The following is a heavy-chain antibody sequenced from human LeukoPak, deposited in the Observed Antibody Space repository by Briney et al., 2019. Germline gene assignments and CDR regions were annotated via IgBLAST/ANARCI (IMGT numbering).Heavy chain of an antibody. Sequence: GGSLRLSCADSGVTFSSYAMSWVRQAPGRGVEWGSGISGSGGSTYYADTVKGRSTTSRDKSKNTLYLQMNSLRAEDTAVYYCTKDGSDCSGGSCYHYFDYWGQGTLVTVSS. CDR3: TKDGSDCSGGSCYHYFDY. V-gene: IGHV3-23*01. J-gene: IGHJ4*02. CDR2: ISGSGGST. CDR1: GVTFSSYA. D-gene: IGHD2-15*01.